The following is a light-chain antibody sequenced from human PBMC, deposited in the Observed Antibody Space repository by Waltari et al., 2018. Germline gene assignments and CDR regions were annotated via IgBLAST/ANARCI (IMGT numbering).Light chain of an antibody. CDR2: GGS. V-gene: IGKV1-9*01. Sequence: IQLTQSPLSLSASVRYRVTITCRASQGISSYLAWYQQKAGRAPKLLIYGGSTLPNGVPSRFSGSGFGTDFTLTISSLQPEDFATYYCLQVNSYPFTFGPGTTVDIK. CDR1: QGISSY. J-gene: IGKJ3*01. CDR3: LQVNSYPFT.